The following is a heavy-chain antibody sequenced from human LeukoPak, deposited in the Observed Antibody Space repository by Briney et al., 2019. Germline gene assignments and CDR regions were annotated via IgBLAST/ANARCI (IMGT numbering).Heavy chain of an antibody. Sequence: SETLSLTCAGYGGSFSCYYWSWIRQPPGKGLERIREINHSGSTNYNPSLKSRVTISVVTSKNQFSLKLSSVTAADTAVYYCARAGPKPSRGVITSYYSYYGMDVWGKGTTVTVSS. D-gene: IGHD3-10*01. CDR3: ARAGPKPSRGVITSYYSYYGMDV. CDR2: INHSGST. CDR1: GGSFSCYY. J-gene: IGHJ6*04. V-gene: IGHV4-34*01.